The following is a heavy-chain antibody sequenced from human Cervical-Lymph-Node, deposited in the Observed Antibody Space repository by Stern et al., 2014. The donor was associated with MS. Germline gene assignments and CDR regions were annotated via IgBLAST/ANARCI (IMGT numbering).Heavy chain of an antibody. CDR3: ARDPITMVRGVFY. V-gene: IGHV3-21*01. D-gene: IGHD3-10*01. Sequence: EVQLVESGGGLVKPGGSLRLSCAASGFTFSSYSMNWVRQAPGKGLEWVSSISSSSSYIYYADSGKGRFTISRDNAKNSLYLQMNSLRAEDTAVYYCARDPITMVRGVFYWGQGTLVTVSS. J-gene: IGHJ4*02. CDR1: GFTFSSYS. CDR2: ISSSSSYI.